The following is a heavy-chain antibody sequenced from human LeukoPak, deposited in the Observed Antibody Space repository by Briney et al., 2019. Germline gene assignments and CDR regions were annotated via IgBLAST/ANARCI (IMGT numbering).Heavy chain of an antibody. V-gene: IGHV3-48*02. D-gene: IGHD6-19*01. CDR1: GFTFSNYR. J-gene: IGHJ4*02. Sequence: PGGSLRLSCTGSGFTFSNYRVNWVRQAPGKGLEGISYSNAAGSPVSYAESVQGRFTISRDNAKNSLYLQMNSLRDDDTAVYYCARDRSLSVAGTFDYWGQGSLVTVSS. CDR3: ARDRSLSVAGTFDY. CDR2: SNAAGSPV.